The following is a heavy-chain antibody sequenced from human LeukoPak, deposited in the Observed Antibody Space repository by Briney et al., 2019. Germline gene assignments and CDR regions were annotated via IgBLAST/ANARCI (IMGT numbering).Heavy chain of an antibody. J-gene: IGHJ4*02. Sequence: GGSLRLSCAASGFTFSSYEMNWVRQAPGKGLEWVSYIGSFGTTISYADSVEGRFTISRDNAKSSLYLQMSSLRAEDTAVYYCAKVATEAYHFDYWGQGTLVTVSS. CDR1: GFTFSSYE. V-gene: IGHV3-48*03. CDR2: IGSFGTTI. D-gene: IGHD5-12*01. CDR3: AKVATEAYHFDY.